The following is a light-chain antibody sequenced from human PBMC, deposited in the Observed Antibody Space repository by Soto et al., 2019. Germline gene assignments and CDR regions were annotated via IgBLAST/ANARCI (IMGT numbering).Light chain of an antibody. CDR2: KAS. Sequence: DIQMTQSPSTLSASVGDRVTITCRASQSISTWLVWYQQKPGKAPKVLIYKASSLESGVPSRFSGSGSGTEFTLTISSLQPDDFATYYCLQYNGYSRTFGQGTKVEIK. CDR3: LQYNGYSRT. J-gene: IGKJ1*01. V-gene: IGKV1-5*03. CDR1: QSISTW.